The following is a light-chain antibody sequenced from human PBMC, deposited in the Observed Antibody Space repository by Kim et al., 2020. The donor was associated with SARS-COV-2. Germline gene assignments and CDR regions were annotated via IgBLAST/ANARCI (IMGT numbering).Light chain of an antibody. CDR1: QIVSSSY. Sequence: LSPGETATLSCRASQIVSSSYLAWYQQKPGQAPRLLIYGASRRAPAIPDRFSGSGSGTDFTLTISGLEPEDFAVYYCQQYGNSPVTFGQGTKLEI. CDR3: QQYGNSPVT. J-gene: IGKJ2*01. V-gene: IGKV3-20*01. CDR2: GAS.